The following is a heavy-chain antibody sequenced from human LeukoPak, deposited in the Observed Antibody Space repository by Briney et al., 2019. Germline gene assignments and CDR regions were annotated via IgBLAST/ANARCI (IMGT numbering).Heavy chain of an antibody. Sequence: GGSLRLSCAASGFTFNNYAMSWVRQAPGKGPEWVSGISGSGGNSYYADSVKGRFTISRDNSKNTLYLQMNSLRADDTAVYYCARALSQELIRYSQDWGQGTLVSVSS. V-gene: IGHV3-23*01. CDR1: GFTFNNYA. CDR2: ISGSGGNS. J-gene: IGHJ1*01. D-gene: IGHD1-1*01. CDR3: ARALSQELIRYSQD.